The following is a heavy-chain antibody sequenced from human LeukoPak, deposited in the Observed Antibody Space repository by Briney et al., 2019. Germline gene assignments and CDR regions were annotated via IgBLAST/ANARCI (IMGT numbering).Heavy chain of an antibody. CDR1: VGSIRSYY. D-gene: IGHD1-26*01. V-gene: IGHV4-59*01. CDR2: IYYSGST. J-gene: IGHJ3*02. Sequence: SETLSLTCTVSVGSIRSYYWSWIRQPPGKGLEWIGYIYYSGSTSYNPSLKSRVTISADTSKNQFSLKLTSVTAADTAVYYCARVGSRGNAFDIWGQGTMVTVSS. CDR3: ARVGSRGNAFDI.